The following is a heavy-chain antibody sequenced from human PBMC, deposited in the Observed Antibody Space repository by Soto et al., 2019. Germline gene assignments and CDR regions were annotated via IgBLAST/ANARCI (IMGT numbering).Heavy chain of an antibody. Sequence: EVQLVESGGGLVQPGRSLRLSCTASGFIFGDYAMNWFRRAPGKGLEWVGFIRSKIYGGTTEYAASLKGRFTISRDDSQLIAYLKTNCLTTKDTAIYYCTTDSNTSGTYYFPFDYWGQGTLVTVSS. CDR2: IRSKIYGGTT. V-gene: IGHV3-49*03. D-gene: IGHD3-10*01. CDR1: GFIFGDYA. J-gene: IGHJ4*02. CDR3: TTDSNTSGTYYFPFDY.